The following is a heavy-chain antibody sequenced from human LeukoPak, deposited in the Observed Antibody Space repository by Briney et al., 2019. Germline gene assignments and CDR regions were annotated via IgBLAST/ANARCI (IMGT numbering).Heavy chain of an antibody. CDR1: GGSISSYY. J-gene: IGHJ4*02. CDR3: VRTLEDGGATNN. Sequence: SETLSLTCTVSGGSISSYYWSWIRQPPGKGLEWIGYIYYSGSTNYNPSLKSRVTISVDTSKNQFSLKLSSVTAADTAVYYCVRTLEDGGATNNWGQGALVTVSS. D-gene: IGHD1-26*01. V-gene: IGHV4-59*01. CDR2: IYYSGST.